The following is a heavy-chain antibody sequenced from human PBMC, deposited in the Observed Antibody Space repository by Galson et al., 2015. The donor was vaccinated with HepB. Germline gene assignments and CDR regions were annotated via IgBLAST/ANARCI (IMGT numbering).Heavy chain of an antibody. CDR2: INAGNGNT. V-gene: IGHV1-3*01. Sequence: SVKVSCKASGYTFTSYAVHWVRQAPGQRLEWMGWINAGNGNTKYSQKFQGRVTITRDTSASTAYMELSSLRSEDTAVYYCAGSEWFRGHYGMDVWGQGTTVTVSS. CDR1: GYTFTSYA. J-gene: IGHJ6*02. CDR3: AGSEWFRGHYGMDV. D-gene: IGHD3-3*01.